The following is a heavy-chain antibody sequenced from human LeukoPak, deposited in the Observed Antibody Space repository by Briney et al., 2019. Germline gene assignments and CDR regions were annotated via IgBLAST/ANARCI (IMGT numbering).Heavy chain of an antibody. D-gene: IGHD3-10*01. CDR2: IYTSGST. J-gene: IGHJ4*02. CDR3: ARSRVWFGESDFDY. Sequence: SSETLSLTCSVSTGSMSSSYWTWIRQPAGKGLEWIGRIYTSGSTNYNPSLKSRVTMSLDTSKNQSSLKLSSVTAADTAVYYCARSRVWFGESDFDYWGQGTLVTVSS. CDR1: TGSMSSSY. V-gene: IGHV4-4*07.